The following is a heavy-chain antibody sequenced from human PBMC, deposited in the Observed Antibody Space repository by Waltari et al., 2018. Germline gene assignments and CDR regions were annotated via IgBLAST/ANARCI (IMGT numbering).Heavy chain of an antibody. CDR1: GFNFNDYA. CDR2: ISSRSSYL. Sequence: EVQLVESGGGLVKPGGSLRLSCVVSGFNFNDYAMNWVRQAPGKGVEWVSSISSRSSYLYYADSVKGRVTMSRDNAKNSLYLQMNSRRAEDTAVYFCARTYCDTDCYTLDGMDVWGQGTTVTVSS. D-gene: IGHD3-16*02. V-gene: IGHV3-21*01. CDR3: ARTYCDTDCYTLDGMDV. J-gene: IGHJ6*02.